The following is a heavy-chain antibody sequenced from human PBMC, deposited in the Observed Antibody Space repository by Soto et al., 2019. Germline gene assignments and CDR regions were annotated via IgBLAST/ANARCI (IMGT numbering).Heavy chain of an antibody. Sequence: SETLSLTCAVYGGSFSGYYWSWIRQPPGKGLEWIGEINHSGSTNYNPSLKSRVTISVDTSKNQFSLKLSSVTAADTAVYYCARAPYYYDSSGYYPLGFDYWGQGTLVTVSS. D-gene: IGHD3-22*01. J-gene: IGHJ4*02. CDR1: GGSFSGYY. CDR2: INHSGST. CDR3: ARAPYYYDSSGYYPLGFDY. V-gene: IGHV4-34*01.